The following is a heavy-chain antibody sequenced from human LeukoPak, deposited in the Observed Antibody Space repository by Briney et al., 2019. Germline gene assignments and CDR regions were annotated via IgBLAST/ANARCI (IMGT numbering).Heavy chain of an antibody. Sequence: ASVMVSCKASGYTFTGYYMHWVRQAPGQGLEWMGWINPNSGGTNYAQKFQGRVTMTRDTSISTAYMELSRLRSDDTAVYYCARVSLGYDYVWGSYQDWGQGTLVSVSS. D-gene: IGHD3-16*02. CDR1: GYTFTGYY. J-gene: IGHJ4*02. V-gene: IGHV1-2*02. CDR3: ARVSLGYDYVWGSYQD. CDR2: INPNSGGT.